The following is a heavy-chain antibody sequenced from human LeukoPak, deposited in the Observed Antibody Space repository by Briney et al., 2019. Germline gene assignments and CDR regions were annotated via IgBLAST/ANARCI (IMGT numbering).Heavy chain of an antibody. J-gene: IGHJ4*02. CDR3: ARVTYVDDMLYQYFDY. D-gene: IGHD4-17*01. CDR1: SYSISSGSY. Sequence: SETLSLTCAVSSYSISSGSYWGWIRQSPGKGLEWVGSIFHSGNSYYNPSLKSRLTMSVDTSKNQFSLKLTSVTAADTALYYCARVTYVDDMLYQYFDYWGQGILVAVSS. CDR2: IFHSGNS. V-gene: IGHV4-38-2*01.